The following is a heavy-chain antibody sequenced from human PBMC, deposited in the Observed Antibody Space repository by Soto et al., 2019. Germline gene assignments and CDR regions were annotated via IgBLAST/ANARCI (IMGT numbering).Heavy chain of an antibody. J-gene: IGHJ4*02. V-gene: IGHV1-24*01. D-gene: IGHD2-2*01. Sequence: ASVKVSCKVSGYTLTELSMHWVRQAPGKGLEWMGGFDPEDGETIYAQKFQGRVTMTEDTSTDTAYMELSSLRSEDTAVYYCATGPPILGYCSSTSCYALDYWGQGTLVTVSS. CDR1: GYTLTELS. CDR2: FDPEDGET. CDR3: ATGPPILGYCSSTSCYALDY.